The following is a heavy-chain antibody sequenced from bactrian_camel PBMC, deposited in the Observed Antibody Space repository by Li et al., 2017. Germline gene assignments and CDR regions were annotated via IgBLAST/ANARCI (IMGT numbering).Heavy chain of an antibody. J-gene: IGHJ4*01. Sequence: VQLVESGGGLVQPGGSLRISCAASGFTFSTSHMSWVRQAPGKGLEWVSTNNPGGGTAYYADSVKGRFTISRDNAKNTVYLQMNSLKPDDTGMYYCVARFGGSRDRCGLSDELGYEYIYQGRGTQVTVS. D-gene: IGHD2*01. CDR1: GFTFSTSH. CDR2: NNPGGGTA. CDR3: VARFGGSRDRCGLSDELGYEYIY. V-gene: IGHV3S40*01.